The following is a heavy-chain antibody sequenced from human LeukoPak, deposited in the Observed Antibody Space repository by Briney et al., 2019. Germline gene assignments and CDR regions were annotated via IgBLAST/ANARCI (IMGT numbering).Heavy chain of an antibody. CDR3: ARVDPLGYGMDV. D-gene: IGHD3-9*01. J-gene: IGHJ6*04. V-gene: IGHV3-30*04. Sequence: PGGSLRLPCAASGFTFSSYAMHWVRQAPGKGLEWVAVISYDGSNKYYADSVKGRFTISRDNSKNTLYLQMNSLRAEDTAVYYCARVDPLGYGMDVWGKGTTVTVSS. CDR2: ISYDGSNK. CDR1: GFTFSSYA.